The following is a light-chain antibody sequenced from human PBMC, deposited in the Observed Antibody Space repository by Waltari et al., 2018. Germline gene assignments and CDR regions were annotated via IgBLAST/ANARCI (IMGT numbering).Light chain of an antibody. CDR2: DVS. V-gene: IGLV2-11*01. CDR3: CSYAGTYTWV. J-gene: IGLJ3*02. Sequence: QSALTQPRSVSGSPGQSVTISCTGTSSDVGAYKYVSWYQQHPGKAPKLMIYDVSKRPSGVPDRFSCSKSGNTASLTISGLQAEDEADYYCCSYAGTYTWVFGGGTKLTVL. CDR1: SSDVGAYKY.